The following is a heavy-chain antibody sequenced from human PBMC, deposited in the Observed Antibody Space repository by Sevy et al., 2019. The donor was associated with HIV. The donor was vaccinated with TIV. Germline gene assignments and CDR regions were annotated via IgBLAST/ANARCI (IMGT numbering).Heavy chain of an antibody. CDR1: GFTFSSYW. D-gene: IGHD5-18*01. V-gene: IGHV3-7*04. Sequence: GGALRLSCAASGFTFSSYWMSWVRQAPGKGLEWVANIKQDGSEKYYVDPVKGRFTNSRDNAKNSLYMQMNSLRTEDTAVYYCARGYSNLRGYSYGTYYFDYWGQGTLVTVSS. J-gene: IGHJ4*02. CDR3: ARGYSNLRGYSYGTYYFDY. CDR2: IKQDGSEK.